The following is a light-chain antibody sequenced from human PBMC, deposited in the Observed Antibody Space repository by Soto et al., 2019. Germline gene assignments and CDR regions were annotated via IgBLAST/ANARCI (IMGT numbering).Light chain of an antibody. CDR2: GNS. J-gene: IGLJ2*01. V-gene: IGLV1-40*01. CDR3: QSYDSSLSGVV. Sequence: QSVLTQPPSASGAPGQRVTISCTGSSSNIEAGYDVHRYQQLPGTAPKLLIYGNSNRPSGVPDRCSGSKSGTSASLAITGLQAEDEADYYCQSYDSSLSGVVFGGGTKLTVL. CDR1: SSNIEAGYD.